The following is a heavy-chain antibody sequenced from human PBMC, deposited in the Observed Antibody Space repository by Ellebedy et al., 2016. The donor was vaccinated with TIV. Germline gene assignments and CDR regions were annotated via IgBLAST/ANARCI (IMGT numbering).Heavy chain of an antibody. CDR2: ISSSSSST. V-gene: IGHV3-11*06. J-gene: IGHJ4*02. CDR3: ARDRKRGFCSSPSCYTGCDY. D-gene: IGHD2-2*02. Sequence: GESLKISCAASGFTFGDYYMSWIRQAPGKGLEWVSYISSSSSSTNYADSVKGRFTISRDNAKNSLYLEMNSLRVEDTAVYYCARDRKRGFCSSPSCYTGCDYWGQGTLVTVSS. CDR1: GFTFGDYY.